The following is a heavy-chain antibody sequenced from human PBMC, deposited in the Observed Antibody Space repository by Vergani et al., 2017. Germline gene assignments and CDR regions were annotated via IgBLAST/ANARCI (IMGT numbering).Heavy chain of an antibody. J-gene: IGHJ4*02. Sequence: QVQLVQSGAEVKKPGASVKVSCKASGYTFTSYDINWVRQATGQGLEWMGWMNPNSGNTGYAQKFQGRVTMTRNTSISTAYMELSSLRSDDTGVYYCAKSFADYGDKQGMDVWGQGTLVTVSS. CDR3: AKSFADYGDKQGMDV. D-gene: IGHD4-17*01. V-gene: IGHV1-8*01. CDR2: MNPNSGNT. CDR1: GYTFTSYD.